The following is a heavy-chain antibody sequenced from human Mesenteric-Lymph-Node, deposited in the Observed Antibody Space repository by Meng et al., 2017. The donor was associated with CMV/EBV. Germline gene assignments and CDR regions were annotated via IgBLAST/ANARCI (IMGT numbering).Heavy chain of an antibody. CDR2: IYSGGNT. CDR3: AKDRGLGVTGGYYYYYGMDV. V-gene: IGHV3-53*05. J-gene: IGHJ6*02. Sequence: GESLKISCAASGFTVSSNYMSWVRRAPGKGLEWVSTIYSGGNTFYAVSVQGRFTISRDNSKNTLYLQMNSMRTEDTALYYCAKDRGLGVTGGYYYYYGMDVWGQGTTVTVSS. CDR1: GFTVSSNY. D-gene: IGHD3-10*01.